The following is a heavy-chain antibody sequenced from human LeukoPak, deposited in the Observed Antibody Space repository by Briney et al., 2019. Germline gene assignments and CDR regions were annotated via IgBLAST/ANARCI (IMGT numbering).Heavy chain of an antibody. CDR1: GFTFSSYS. CDR2: ISSSSSYI. D-gene: IGHD3-22*01. Sequence: GGSLLLSCAASGFTFSSYSMNWVRQAPGKGLEWVSSISSSSSYIYDADSVKGRSTISRDNAKNSLYLQMNSLRAEDTAVYYCARAKFDSSRYYYRGFDIWGQGTMVTVSS. J-gene: IGHJ3*02. CDR3: ARAKFDSSRYYYRGFDI. V-gene: IGHV3-21*01.